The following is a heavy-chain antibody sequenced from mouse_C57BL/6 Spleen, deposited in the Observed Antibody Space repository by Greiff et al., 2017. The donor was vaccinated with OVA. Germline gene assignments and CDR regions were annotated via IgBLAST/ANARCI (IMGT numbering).Heavy chain of an antibody. V-gene: IGHV1-81*01. CDR1: GYTFTSYG. CDR3: ARVWSYYFDY. J-gene: IGHJ2*01. Sequence: VQVVESGAELARPGASVKLSCKASGYTFTSYGISWVKQRTGQGLEWIGEIYPRSGNTYYNEKFKGKATLTADKSSSTAYMELRSLTSEDSAVYFCARVWSYYFDYWGQGTTLTVSS. CDR2: IYPRSGNT. D-gene: IGHD2-10*02.